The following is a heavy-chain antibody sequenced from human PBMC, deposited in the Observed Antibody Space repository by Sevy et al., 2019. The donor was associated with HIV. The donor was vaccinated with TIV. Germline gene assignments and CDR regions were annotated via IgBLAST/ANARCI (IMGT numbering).Heavy chain of an antibody. J-gene: IGHJ3*02. CDR3: ARGRVSGSYRNDAFDI. CDR1: GFTVSGNY. V-gene: IGHV3-53*01. D-gene: IGHD3-16*02. Sequence: GGSLRLSCAASGFTVSGNYMTWVRQAPGKGLKWVSVIYRGGGTYYADSVKGRFTISRDNSKNTLYLQINILRAEDTAVYYCARGRVSGSYRNDAFDIWGQRTMVTVSS. CDR2: IYRGGGT.